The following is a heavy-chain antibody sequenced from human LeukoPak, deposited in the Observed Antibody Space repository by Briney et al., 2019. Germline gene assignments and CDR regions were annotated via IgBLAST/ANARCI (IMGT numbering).Heavy chain of an antibody. CDR3: AKSTGYSSSWYEDY. CDR2: ISAYNGNT. CDR1: GYTFTSYG. V-gene: IGHV1-18*01. J-gene: IGHJ4*02. D-gene: IGHD6-13*01. Sequence: GASVKVSCKASGYTFTSYGISWVRQAPGQGLEWMGWISAYNGNTNYAQKLQGRVTMTTDTSTSTAYMELRSLRSDDTAVYYCAKSTGYSSSWYEDYRGQGTLVTVSS.